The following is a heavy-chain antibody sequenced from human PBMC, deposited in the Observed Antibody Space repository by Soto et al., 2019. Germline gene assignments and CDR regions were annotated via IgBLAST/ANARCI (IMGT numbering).Heavy chain of an antibody. CDR2: INAGNGNT. CDR1: GYTFTTYA. Sequence: ASVKVSCEASGYTFTTYAIHWVRQAPGQRLEWLGWINAGNGNTRYSQRFQGRVTITKGTSASTSSMELTSLTSEDTAVYYCARAPYGVTFDRWGQGSLVTVSS. J-gene: IGHJ4*02. CDR3: ARAPYGVTFDR. D-gene: IGHD3-3*01. V-gene: IGHV1-3*01.